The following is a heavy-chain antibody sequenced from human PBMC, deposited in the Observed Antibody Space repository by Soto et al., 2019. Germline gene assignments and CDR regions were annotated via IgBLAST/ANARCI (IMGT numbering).Heavy chain of an antibody. CDR1: GFTFSSYW. V-gene: IGHV3-74*01. CDR2: ISDDGSTA. CDR3: ARGPRVSSTGTGAH. D-gene: IGHD1-1*01. Sequence: PGGSLRLSSAVSGFTFSSYWMHWVRQFPGKGLTWVSRISDDGSTATYADSVKGRFVISRDNAKNSLYLEMNTLRVDDSGLYYCARGPRVSSTGTGAHWGRGTLVTVSS. J-gene: IGHJ4*02.